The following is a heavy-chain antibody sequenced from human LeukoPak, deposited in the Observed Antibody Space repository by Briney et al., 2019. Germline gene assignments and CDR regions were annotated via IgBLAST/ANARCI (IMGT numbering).Heavy chain of an antibody. CDR2: IYYSGST. CDR1: GGSVSSGNYY. Sequence: SETLSLTCTVSGGSVSSGNYYWSWIRQPPGTGLEWIGYIYYSGSTNYNPSLKSRVTISVDTSQNQFSLKLSSVTAADTAVYYCARDPSGYFNYWGQGTLATVSS. J-gene: IGHJ4*02. V-gene: IGHV4-61*01. CDR3: ARDPSGYFNY. D-gene: IGHD3-22*01.